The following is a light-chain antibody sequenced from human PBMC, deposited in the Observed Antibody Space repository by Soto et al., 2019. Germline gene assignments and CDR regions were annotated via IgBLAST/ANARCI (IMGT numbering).Light chain of an antibody. V-gene: IGLV3-21*02. Sequence: SYVLTQPPSVSVAPGQTARITCGGNNIGSKSVHWYQQKPGQAPVLVVYADSDRPSGIPERFSGSNSGNTASLTISRVEAGDEADYHCQVWDSSSEHVVFGGGTKLTVL. CDR1: NIGSKS. CDR2: ADS. J-gene: IGLJ2*01. CDR3: QVWDSSSEHVV.